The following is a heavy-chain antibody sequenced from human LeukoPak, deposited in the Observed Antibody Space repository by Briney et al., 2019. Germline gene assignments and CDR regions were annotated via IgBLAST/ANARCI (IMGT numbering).Heavy chain of an antibody. CDR2: IYYEDST. Sequence: GGSLRLSCAASGFTINSYYMSWVRQAPGKGLEWVAIIYYEDSTYYADSVKGRFTTSRDTSKNTLFLQMNSLRSEDTAVYYCAKTALTGTDAFDVWGQGTMVTVSS. D-gene: IGHD1-14*01. V-gene: IGHV3-66*02. J-gene: IGHJ3*01. CDR1: GFTINSYY. CDR3: AKTALTGTDAFDV.